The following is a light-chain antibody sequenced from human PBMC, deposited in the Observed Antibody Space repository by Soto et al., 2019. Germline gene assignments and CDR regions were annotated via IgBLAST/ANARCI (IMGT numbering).Light chain of an antibody. V-gene: IGLV2-23*01. J-gene: IGLJ2*01. CDR3: CSYAGSVV. CDR2: EGS. Sequence: QSALTQPASVSGSPGQSITISCTGTSSDVGSYNLVSWYQQHPGKAPKLMIYEGSKRPSGVSNRFSGSKSGNTASLTISGLQAEDGADYYCCSYAGSVVFGGGPRSPS. CDR1: SSDVGSYNL.